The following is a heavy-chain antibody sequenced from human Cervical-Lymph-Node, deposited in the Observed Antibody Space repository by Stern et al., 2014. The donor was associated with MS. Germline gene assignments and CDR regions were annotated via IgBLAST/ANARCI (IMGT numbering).Heavy chain of an antibody. J-gene: IGHJ5*02. Sequence: QLQLQESGPGLVKPSETLSLTCSVSGGSISNSLKYWGWIRQPPGQGLEWIGTIYYSGATYYNPSLKSRVSISVDTSRNQSSLQLGSVTAADTAVFYCARHDGTISLPVFDPWGQGTLVTVSS. CDR1: GGSISNSLKY. D-gene: IGHD2-8*01. CDR3: ARHDGTISLPVFDP. V-gene: IGHV4-39*01. CDR2: IYYSGAT.